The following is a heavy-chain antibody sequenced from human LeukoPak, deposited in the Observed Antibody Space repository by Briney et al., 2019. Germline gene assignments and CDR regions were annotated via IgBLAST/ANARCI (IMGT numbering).Heavy chain of an antibody. Sequence: PSETLSLTCAVSGGSISSSNWWSWVRPPPGKGLEWIGEIYHSGSTNYNPSLKSRVTISVDKSKNQFSLKLSSVTAADTAVYYCARVYDHYYGSGSYDYWGQGTLVTVSS. CDR2: IYHSGST. CDR3: ARVYDHYYGSGSYDY. V-gene: IGHV4-4*02. D-gene: IGHD3-10*01. J-gene: IGHJ4*02. CDR1: GGSISSSNW.